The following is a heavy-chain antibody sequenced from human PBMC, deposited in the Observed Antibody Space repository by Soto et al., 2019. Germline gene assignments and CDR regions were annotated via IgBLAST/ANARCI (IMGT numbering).Heavy chain of an antibody. D-gene: IGHD4-4*01. CDR1: GFTFSSYG. V-gene: IGHV3-30*18. CDR3: AKVTSVTPYDYYGMDV. CDR2: ISYEGSNK. J-gene: IGHJ6*02. Sequence: QVQLVESGGGVVPPGRSLRLSCAASGFTFSSYGMHWVRQAPGKGLEWVAVISYEGSNKYYADSVKGRFTISRDNSKNTLYLQMNSLRAEDTAVYYCAKVTSVTPYDYYGMDVWGQGTTVTVSS.